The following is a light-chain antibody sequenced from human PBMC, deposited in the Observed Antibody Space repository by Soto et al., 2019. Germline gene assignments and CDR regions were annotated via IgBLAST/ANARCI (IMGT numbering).Light chain of an antibody. CDR1: QTISSW. CDR2: KES. Sequence: QLNQPSWNLSGSVGYRVTITSRASQTISSWSAWYQQKTGKAPKILIYKESTLKSGVPSSFIGRRSGTQLKLSILGLHPEAFSTYYCHLDNNYAWTFGQGTKVDIK. J-gene: IGKJ1*01. V-gene: IGKV1-5*03. CDR3: HLDNNYAWT.